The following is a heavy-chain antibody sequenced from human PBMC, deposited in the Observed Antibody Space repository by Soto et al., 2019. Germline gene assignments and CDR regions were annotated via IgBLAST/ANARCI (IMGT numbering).Heavy chain of an antibody. D-gene: IGHD3-22*01. CDR1: GGAFSRNT. Sequence: SVKVSCKASGGAFSRNTVSWVRQAPGQGLEWMGGITPLFGTASYAQKFQGRVTITADESTNTAYMELSRLRSENTAVYYCARQFDYDTSGYYYAYWGQGTLVTVSS. V-gene: IGHV1-69*13. CDR2: ITPLFGTA. J-gene: IGHJ4*02. CDR3: ARQFDYDTSGYYYAY.